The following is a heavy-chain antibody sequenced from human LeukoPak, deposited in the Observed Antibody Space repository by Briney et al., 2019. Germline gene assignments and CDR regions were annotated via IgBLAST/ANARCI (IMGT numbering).Heavy chain of an antibody. J-gene: IGHJ6*03. CDR1: GASISSYY. CDR3: ARDGGKIAAAGYYYYYYMDV. Sequence: TSETLSLTCSVSGASISSYYWSWIRQPAGKGLEWIGRIYTSGSTNYNPSLKSRVTMSVDTSKNQFSLKLSSVTAADTAVYYCARDGGKIAAAGYYYYYYMDVWGKGTTVTISS. V-gene: IGHV4-4*07. D-gene: IGHD6-13*01. CDR2: IYTSGST.